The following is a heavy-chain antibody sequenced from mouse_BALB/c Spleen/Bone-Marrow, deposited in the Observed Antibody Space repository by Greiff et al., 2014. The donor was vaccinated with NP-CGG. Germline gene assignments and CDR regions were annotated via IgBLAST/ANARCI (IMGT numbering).Heavy chain of an antibody. Sequence: VQLKQSGTELVKPGASVKLSCTASGFNIKDTYMHWVKQRPEQGLEWIGRIDPANGNTKYDPKFQGKATITADTSSNTAYLQLSGLTSEDTAVYYCATYYYGSSWGFAYWGQGTLVTVSA. J-gene: IGHJ3*01. V-gene: IGHV14-3*02. CDR1: GFNIKDTY. CDR3: ATYYYGSSWGFAY. D-gene: IGHD1-1*01. CDR2: IDPANGNT.